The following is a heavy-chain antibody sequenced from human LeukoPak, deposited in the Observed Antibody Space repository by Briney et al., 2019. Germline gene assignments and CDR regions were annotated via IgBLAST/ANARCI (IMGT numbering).Heavy chain of an antibody. CDR1: GGSISSYY. CDR2: IYYSGST. V-gene: IGHV4-59*01. D-gene: IGHD5-24*01. J-gene: IGHJ4*02. CDR3: AREPRDGYNLFDY. Sequence: SETLSLTCTVSGGSISSYYWSWIRQPPGKGLEWIGYIYYSGSTNYNPSLKSRVTISVDTSKNRFSLKLSSVTAADAAVYYCAREPRDGYNLFDYWGQGTLVTVSS.